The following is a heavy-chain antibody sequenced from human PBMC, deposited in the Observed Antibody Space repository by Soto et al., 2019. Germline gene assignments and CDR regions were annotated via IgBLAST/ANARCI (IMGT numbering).Heavy chain of an antibody. V-gene: IGHV4-39*01. CDR2: IYYSGSS. Sequence: QLQLQESGPGLVKPSETLSLTCTVSGGSISSSSYYWVWIRQSPGKGLEWIGTIYYSGSSYYNPSLNSRVTVSIDTSINQFSLRLSSVTAADTAVYYCARLDYYDSGSFRYWGQGTLVTVSS. CDR1: GGSISSSSYY. CDR3: ARLDYYDSGSFRY. D-gene: IGHD3-10*01. J-gene: IGHJ4*02.